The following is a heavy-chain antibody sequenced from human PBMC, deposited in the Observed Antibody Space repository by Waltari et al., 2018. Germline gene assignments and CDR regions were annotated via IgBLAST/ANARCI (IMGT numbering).Heavy chain of an antibody. J-gene: IGHJ4*02. D-gene: IGHD1-20*01. CDR1: GFTFRHDW. CDR3: ARITRNSPPDY. Sequence: EGHLVESVGDLVQPGGSLRLSCAASGFTFRHDWMNWVRQAPGKGLEGVANIKQDGSEKKYVDSVKGRFTSSRDNAKNSLYLQMSSLRAEETALYYCARITRNSPPDYWGQGTLVTVSS. CDR2: IKQDGSEK. V-gene: IGHV3-7*04.